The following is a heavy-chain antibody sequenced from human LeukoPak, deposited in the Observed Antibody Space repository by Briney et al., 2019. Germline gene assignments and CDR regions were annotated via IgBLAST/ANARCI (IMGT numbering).Heavy chain of an antibody. CDR1: GFTFSNYR. V-gene: IGHV3-7*01. CDR3: ARVQGSSGPGIFEY. Sequence: GGSLRLSCAASGFTFSNYRMSWVRQAPGKGLGWVANINQDGSEKYYVDSVKGRFTISRDNARSSLYLQMNSLRVEDTAVYYCARVQGSSGPGIFEYWGQGTLVPVSS. J-gene: IGHJ4*02. D-gene: IGHD6-19*01. CDR2: INQDGSEK.